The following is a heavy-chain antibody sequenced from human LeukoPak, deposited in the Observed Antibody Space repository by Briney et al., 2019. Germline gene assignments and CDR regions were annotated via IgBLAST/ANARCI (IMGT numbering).Heavy chain of an antibody. CDR3: ARPHPYYNSGWPYAFDI. V-gene: IGHV4-39*02. CDR1: GGSTSSSSYY. Sequence: KASETLSLTCTVSGGSTSSSSYYWDWVRQPPGKGLEWIGTIYSSGSTYYNPSLKSRVTISVDASKNHFSLKLSSVTAADTAVYYCARPHPYYNSGWPYAFDIWGQGTMVTVSS. D-gene: IGHD6-19*01. J-gene: IGHJ3*02. CDR2: IYSSGST.